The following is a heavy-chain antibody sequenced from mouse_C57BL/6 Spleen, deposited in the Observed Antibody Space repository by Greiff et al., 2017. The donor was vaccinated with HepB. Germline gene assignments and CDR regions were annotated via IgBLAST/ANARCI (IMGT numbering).Heavy chain of an antibody. Sequence: EVKLVESGGGLVQPKGSLKLSCAASGFSFNTYAMNWVRQAPGKGLEWVARIRSKSNNYATYYADSVKDRFTISRDDSESMLYLQMNNLKTEDTAMYYCVRHGDWDWYFDVWGTGTTVTVSS. V-gene: IGHV10-1*01. CDR2: IRSKSNNYAT. CDR3: VRHGDWDWYFDV. D-gene: IGHD4-1*01. CDR1: GFSFNTYA. J-gene: IGHJ1*03.